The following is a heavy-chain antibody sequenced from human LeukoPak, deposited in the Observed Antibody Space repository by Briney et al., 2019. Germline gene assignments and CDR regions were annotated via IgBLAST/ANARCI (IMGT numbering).Heavy chain of an antibody. Sequence: GRSLRFSCAASGFSFSNYGMHWVRQAPGKGLEWVAIIWYDGSSKYYADSVKGRFTISRDNSKNTLYLQMNSLRVEDTGVYYCATEGVAVAGFDYWGQGTLVTVSS. D-gene: IGHD6-19*01. CDR1: GFSFSNYG. CDR3: ATEGVAVAGFDY. V-gene: IGHV3-33*01. CDR2: IWYDGSSK. J-gene: IGHJ4*02.